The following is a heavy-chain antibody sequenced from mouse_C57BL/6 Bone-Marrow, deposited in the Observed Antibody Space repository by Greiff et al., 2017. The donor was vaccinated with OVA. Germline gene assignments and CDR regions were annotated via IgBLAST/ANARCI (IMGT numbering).Heavy chain of an antibody. V-gene: IGHV5-9-1*02. D-gene: IGHD1-1*01. CDR1: GFTFSSYA. J-gene: IGHJ4*01. CDR2: ISSGGDYI. CDR3: TRDRGGSRNAMDY. Sequence: EVKLVESGEGLVKPGGSLKLSCAASGFTFSSYAMSWVRQTPEKRLEWVAYISSGGDYIYYADTVKGRFTISRDNARNTLYLQMSSLKSEDTAMYYCTRDRGGSRNAMDYWGQGTSVTVSS.